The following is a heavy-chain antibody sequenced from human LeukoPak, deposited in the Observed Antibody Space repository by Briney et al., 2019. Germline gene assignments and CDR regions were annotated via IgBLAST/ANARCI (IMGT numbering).Heavy chain of an antibody. Sequence: GRSLRLSCAASGFTFSSYAMSWVRQAPGKGLEWVSAISGSGGSTYYADSVKGRFTISRDNSKNTLYLQMNSLRAEDTAVYYCAKDDTGWLHPAFDYWGQGTLVTVSS. CDR3: AKDDTGWLHPAFDY. CDR2: ISGSGGST. V-gene: IGHV3-23*01. D-gene: IGHD5-24*01. J-gene: IGHJ4*02. CDR1: GFTFSSYA.